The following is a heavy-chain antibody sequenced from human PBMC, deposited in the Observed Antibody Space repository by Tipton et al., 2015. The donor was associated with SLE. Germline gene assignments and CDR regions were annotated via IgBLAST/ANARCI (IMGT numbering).Heavy chain of an antibody. Sequence: TLSLTCTVSGGSISSYYWSWIRQPAGKGLEWIGRISTSGSTNYNPSLKSRVTMSVDTSKNQFSLKLSSVTAADTAVYYCAREYPIAAAGAEAFDIWGQGTMVTVSS. V-gene: IGHV4-4*07. CDR1: GGSISSYY. J-gene: IGHJ3*02. CDR3: AREYPIAAAGAEAFDI. CDR2: ISTSGST. D-gene: IGHD6-13*01.